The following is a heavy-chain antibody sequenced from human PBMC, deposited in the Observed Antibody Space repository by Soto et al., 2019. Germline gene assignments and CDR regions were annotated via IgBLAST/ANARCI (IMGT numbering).Heavy chain of an antibody. V-gene: IGHV3-30-3*01. CDR3: ARGPRDSSGYYFWYFDL. Sequence: GGSLRLSCAASGFTFSSYAMHWVRQAPGKGLEWVAVISYDGSNKYYADSVKGRFTISRDNSKNTLCLQMNSLRAEDTAVYYCARGPRDSSGYYFWYFDLWGRGTLVTVSS. D-gene: IGHD3-22*01. CDR2: ISYDGSNK. CDR1: GFTFSSYA. J-gene: IGHJ2*01.